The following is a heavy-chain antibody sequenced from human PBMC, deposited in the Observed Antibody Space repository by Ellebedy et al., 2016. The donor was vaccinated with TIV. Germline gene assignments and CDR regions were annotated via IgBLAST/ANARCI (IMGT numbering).Heavy chain of an antibody. CDR2: ISAYNGNT. J-gene: IGHJ6*02. V-gene: IGHV1-18*01. Sequence: AASVKVSCKASGYTFTSYGISWVRQAPGQGLEWMGWISAYNGNTNYAQKLQGRVTMTTDTSTSTAYMEPRSLRSDDTAVYYCARSGYCSSTSCYAVRSYYYGMDVWGQGTTVTVSS. D-gene: IGHD2-2*01. CDR1: GYTFTSYG. CDR3: ARSGYCSSTSCYAVRSYYYGMDV.